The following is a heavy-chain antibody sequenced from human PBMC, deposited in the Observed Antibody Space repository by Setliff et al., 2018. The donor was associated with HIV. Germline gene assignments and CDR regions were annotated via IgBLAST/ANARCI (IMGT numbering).Heavy chain of an antibody. V-gene: IGHV1-46*02. CDR3: ARDDDYISSSGLGY. J-gene: IGHJ4*02. D-gene: IGHD6-6*01. Sequence: ASVKVSCKTTGGTFNIFSITWVRQAPGQGLEWMGVINPSSGDTLYAQKFQGRVTFTWDTSASTAYIELRSLRSDDTAVYYCARDDDYISSSGLGYWGQGTLVTVSS. CDR2: INPSSGDT. CDR1: GGTFNIFS.